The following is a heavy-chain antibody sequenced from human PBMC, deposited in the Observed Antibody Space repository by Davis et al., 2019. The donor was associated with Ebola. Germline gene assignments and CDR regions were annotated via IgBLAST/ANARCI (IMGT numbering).Heavy chain of an antibody. CDR2: ISGSGGST. Sequence: GESLKISCAASGFTFSNAWMSWVRQAPGKGLEWVSAISGSGGSTYYADSVKGRFTISRDNSKNTLYLQMNSLRAEDTAVYYCARDRLGCSSTSCYAEYFQHWGQGTLVTVSS. CDR3: ARDRLGCSSTSCYAEYFQH. D-gene: IGHD2-2*01. CDR1: GFTFSNAW. J-gene: IGHJ1*01. V-gene: IGHV3-23*01.